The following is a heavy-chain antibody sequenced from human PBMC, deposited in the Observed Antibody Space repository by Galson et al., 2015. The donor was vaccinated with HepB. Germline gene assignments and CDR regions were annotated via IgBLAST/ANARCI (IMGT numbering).Heavy chain of an antibody. D-gene: IGHD1-26*01. CDR2: ISGSGGST. J-gene: IGHJ1*01. CDR3: AKDWEGATPLGYFQH. CDR1: GFTFSSYA. V-gene: IGHV3-23*01. Sequence: SLRLSCAASGFTFSSYAMSWVRQAPGKGLEWVSAISGSGGSTYYADSVKGRFTISRDNSKNTLYLQMNSLRAEDTAVYYCAKDWEGATPLGYFQHWGQGTLVTVPS.